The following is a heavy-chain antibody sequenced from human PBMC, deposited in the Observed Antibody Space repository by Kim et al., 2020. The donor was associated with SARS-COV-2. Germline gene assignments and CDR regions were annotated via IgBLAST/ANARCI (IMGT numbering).Heavy chain of an antibody. CDR1: GFTFSSYA. CDR3: AKVGYSSSWFPKSHNWFDP. D-gene: IGHD6-13*01. Sequence: GGSLRLSCAASGFTFSSYAMSWVRQAPGKGLEWVSAISGSGGSTYYADSVKGRFTISRDNSKNTLYPQMNSLRAEDTAVYYCAKVGYSSSWFPKSHNWFDPWGQGTLVTVSS. J-gene: IGHJ5*02. CDR2: ISGSGGST. V-gene: IGHV3-23*01.